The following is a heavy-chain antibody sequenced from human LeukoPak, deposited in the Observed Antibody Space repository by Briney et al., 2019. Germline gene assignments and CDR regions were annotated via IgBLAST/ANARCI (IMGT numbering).Heavy chain of an antibody. D-gene: IGHD6-13*01. Sequence: GESLTISCKDSGYSSTSYWIGWARQMPGKGLEWMGIIYPGDSDTRYSPSFQGQVTISADKSISTAYLQWSGLKASDTAMYYCARHGGIAAAGIDYWGQGTLVTVSS. CDR1: GYSSTSYW. J-gene: IGHJ4*02. V-gene: IGHV5-51*01. CDR3: ARHGGIAAAGIDY. CDR2: IYPGDSDT.